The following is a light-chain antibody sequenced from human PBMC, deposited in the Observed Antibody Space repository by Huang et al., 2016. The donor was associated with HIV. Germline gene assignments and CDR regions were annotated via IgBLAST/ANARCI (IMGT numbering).Light chain of an antibody. J-gene: IGKJ3*01. Sequence: DAVVTQSPLSLPVTPGAPASISCRSSQSLLHSNGYNYLDWYVQKPGQSPHLLLYLCSNRASGVPDRFSGSGSGTDFTLKISRVEAEDVGVYYCMQALQTPVFGPGTKVDIK. V-gene: IGKV2-28*01. CDR1: QSLLHSNGYNY. CDR3: MQALQTPV. CDR2: LCS.